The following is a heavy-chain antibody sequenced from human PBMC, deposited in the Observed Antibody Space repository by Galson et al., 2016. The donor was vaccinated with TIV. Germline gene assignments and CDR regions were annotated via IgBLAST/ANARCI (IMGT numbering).Heavy chain of an antibody. CDR1: GGSFSVYY. J-gene: IGHJ6*02. V-gene: IGHV4-34*01. CDR3: ARGRIAPRVVGYYYYPIDV. D-gene: IGHD6-6*01. CDR2: IIHSGST. Sequence: ETLSLTCAVYGGSFSVYYWSWIRQPPGKGLEWIGEIIHSGSTNYNPSLKSRVTISVDTSKSQFSLKLSSVTAADTAVYYCARGRIAPRVVGYYYYPIDVWGQGTTVTVSS.